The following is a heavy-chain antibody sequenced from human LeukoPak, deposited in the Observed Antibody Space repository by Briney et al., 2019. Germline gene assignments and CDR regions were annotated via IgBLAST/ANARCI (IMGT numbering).Heavy chain of an antibody. CDR1: GFTFSSYG. CDR2: IRYDGSNK. CDR3: ARASCGADCYHRYYFYMDV. J-gene: IGHJ6*03. V-gene: IGHV3-30*02. Sequence: SGGSLRLSCAASGFTFSSYGMHWVRQAPGKGLEWVAFIRYDGSNKYYADSVKGRFTISRDNSKNTLYLQMNSLRAEDTAVYYCARASCGADCYHRYYFYMDVWGKGTTVTVSS. D-gene: IGHD2-21*01.